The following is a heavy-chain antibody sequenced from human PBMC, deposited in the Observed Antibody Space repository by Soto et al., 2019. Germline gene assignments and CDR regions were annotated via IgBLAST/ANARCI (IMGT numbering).Heavy chain of an antibody. CDR2: ISGSGGST. D-gene: IGHD6-19*01. V-gene: IGHV3-23*01. J-gene: IGHJ6*03. CDR3: AKLGYSSAWYGYMDV. Sequence: GGSLRLSCAASGFTFSSYAMSWVRQAPGKGLEWVSGISGSGGSTYYADSVKGRFTISRDNSKNTLYLQMNSLRAEDTAVYYCAKLGYSSAWYGYMDVWGKGTTVTVSS. CDR1: GFTFSSYA.